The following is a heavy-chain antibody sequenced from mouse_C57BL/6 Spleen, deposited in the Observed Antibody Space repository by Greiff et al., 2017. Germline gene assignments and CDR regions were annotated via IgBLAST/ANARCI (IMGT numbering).Heavy chain of an antibody. CDR2: VHPNSGST. CDR1: GYTFTSYW. J-gene: IGHJ3*01. Sequence: QVHVKQPGAELVKPGASVKLSCKASGYTFTSYWMHWVKQRPGQGLEWIGMVHPNSGSTNYNEKFKSKATLTVDKSSSTAYMQLSSLTSEDSAVYYCAREGYYGSFAYWGQGTLVTVSA. CDR3: AREGYYGSFAY. V-gene: IGHV1-64*01. D-gene: IGHD1-2*01.